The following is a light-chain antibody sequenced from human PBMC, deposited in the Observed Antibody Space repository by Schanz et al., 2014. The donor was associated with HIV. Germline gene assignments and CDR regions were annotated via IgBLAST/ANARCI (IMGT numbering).Light chain of an antibody. CDR2: GNS. Sequence: QSVLTQPPSVSGAPGQRVTISCTGSSSNIGAGYDVHRAQQLPGTAPKLLISGNSNRPSGVPDRFSGSKSGTSASLAITGLQAEDEADYYCQSYDSSLSGNVVFGGGTKLTVL. CDR1: SSNIGAGYD. J-gene: IGLJ2*01. CDR3: QSYDSSLSGNVV. V-gene: IGLV1-40*01.